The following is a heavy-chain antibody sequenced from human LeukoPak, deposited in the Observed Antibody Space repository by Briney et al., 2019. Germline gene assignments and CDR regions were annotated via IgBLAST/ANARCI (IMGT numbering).Heavy chain of an antibody. Sequence: ASVKVSCKASGYTFTGYYMHWVRQAPGQGLEWMGWINPNSGGTNYAQKFQGRVTMTRDTSISTAYMELSRLRSDDTAVYYCARDHLGITMVRGVPLVDYWSQGTLVTVSS. D-gene: IGHD3-10*01. CDR3: ARDHLGITMVRGVPLVDY. CDR2: INPNSGGT. V-gene: IGHV1-2*02. J-gene: IGHJ4*02. CDR1: GYTFTGYY.